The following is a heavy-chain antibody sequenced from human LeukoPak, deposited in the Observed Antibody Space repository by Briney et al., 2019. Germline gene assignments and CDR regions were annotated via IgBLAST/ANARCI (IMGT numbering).Heavy chain of an antibody. CDR1: GFTFSGYA. J-gene: IGHJ4*02. D-gene: IGHD7-27*01. V-gene: IGHV3-23*01. CDR3: AKGSGLTGTFFDY. Sequence: GRSLRLSCAASGFTFSGYAMSWVRQALGRGLEWVSTISGSGGSTYYADSVKGRFTISRDNSKNTLYLQMNSLRAEDTAVYYCAKGSGLTGTFFDYWGQGTLVTVSS. CDR2: ISGSGGST.